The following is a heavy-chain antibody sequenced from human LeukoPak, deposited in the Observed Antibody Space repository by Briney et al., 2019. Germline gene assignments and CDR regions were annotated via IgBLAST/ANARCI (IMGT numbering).Heavy chain of an antibody. V-gene: IGHV3-30*03. CDR3: ARDTEDTAMTIDY. CDR1: GFTFSSYG. D-gene: IGHD5-18*01. Sequence: PGRSLRLSCAASGFTFSSYGMHWVRQAPGKGLEWVAVISYDGSNKYYADSVKGRFTISRDNSKNTLYLQMNSLRAEDTAVYYCARDTEDTAMTIDYWGQGTLVTVSS. CDR2: ISYDGSNK. J-gene: IGHJ4*02.